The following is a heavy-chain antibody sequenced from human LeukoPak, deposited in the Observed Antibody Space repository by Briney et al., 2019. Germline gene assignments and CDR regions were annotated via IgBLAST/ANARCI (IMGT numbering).Heavy chain of an antibody. CDR3: AKRGLGMITFGGVPFDY. V-gene: IGHV3-23*01. CDR2: ISGSGGST. Sequence: GGSLRLSCAASGFTFSSYAMSWVRQARGKGLEWVSAISGSGGSTYYADSVKGRFTISRDNSKSTLYLQMNSLRAEDTAVYYCAKRGLGMITFGGVPFDYWGQGTLVTVSS. D-gene: IGHD3-16*01. J-gene: IGHJ4*02. CDR1: GFTFSSYA.